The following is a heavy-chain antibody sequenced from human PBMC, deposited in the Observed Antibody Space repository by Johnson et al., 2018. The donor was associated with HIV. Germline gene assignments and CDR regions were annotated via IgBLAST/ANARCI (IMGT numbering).Heavy chain of an antibody. CDR1: GFTFNNYP. D-gene: IGHD2-15*01. CDR2: ISYDGSNK. J-gene: IGHJ3*02. CDR3: AKEGSSSPWSFDS. V-gene: IGHV3-30*04. Sequence: QVQLVESGGGVVQPGRSLRLSCAVSGFTFNNYPMHWVRQAPGKGLEWVAVISYDGSNKYYADSVKGRFTISRDNSKNTLYLQMNSLRTEDTAVYYCAKEGSSSPWSFDSWGQGTMVTVSS.